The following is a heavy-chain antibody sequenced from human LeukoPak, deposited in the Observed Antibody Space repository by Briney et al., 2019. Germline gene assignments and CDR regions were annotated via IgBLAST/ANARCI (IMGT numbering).Heavy chain of an antibody. CDR2: IYYSGST. D-gene: IGHD1-26*01. Sequence: PSETLSLTCTVSGGSVSSASSYWSWIRQPPGKGLEWIGYIYYSGSTNYNPSLKSRVTISVDTPKNQFSLKLRSVTAADTAVYYCPRTDLGRHFTYWGQGPLATASS. CDR3: PRTDLGRHFTY. CDR1: GGSVSSASSY. V-gene: IGHV4-61*01. J-gene: IGHJ4*02.